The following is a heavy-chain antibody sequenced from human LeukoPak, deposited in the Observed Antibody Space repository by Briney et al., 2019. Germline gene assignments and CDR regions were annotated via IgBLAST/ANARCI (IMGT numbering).Heavy chain of an antibody. CDR3: VRDWDHFDFDS. Sequence: GGSLRLSCAASGFTFSNYWMPWVRQAPGKGLVWVSRIKGDGSHTIYGDSVKGRFTISRDNAKNTLYLQIKSLRAEDTAVYSCVRDWDHFDFDSWGQGTLVTVSS. CDR2: IKGDGSHT. CDR1: GFTFSNYW. V-gene: IGHV3-74*01. J-gene: IGHJ5*01. D-gene: IGHD3-9*01.